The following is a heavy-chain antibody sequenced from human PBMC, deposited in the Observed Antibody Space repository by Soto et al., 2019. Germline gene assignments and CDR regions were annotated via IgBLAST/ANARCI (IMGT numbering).Heavy chain of an antibody. J-gene: IGHJ3*02. CDR1: GFTVSSNY. Sequence: EVQLVESGGGLVQPGGSLRLSCAASGFTVSSNYMSWVRQAPGKGLEWVSVIYSGGSTYYADSVKGRFTISRDNSKNTLYLQMNSLRAEDTAVYYCARVHGTIVVVPDAFDIWGQGTMVTVSS. CDR2: IYSGGST. CDR3: ARVHGTIVVVPDAFDI. D-gene: IGHD3-22*01. V-gene: IGHV3-66*01.